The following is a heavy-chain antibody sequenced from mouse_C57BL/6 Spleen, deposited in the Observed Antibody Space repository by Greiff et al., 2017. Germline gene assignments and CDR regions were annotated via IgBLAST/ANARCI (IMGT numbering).Heavy chain of an antibody. CDR1: GYSITSGYY. J-gene: IGHJ4*01. Sequence: EVKLVESGPGLVKPSQSLSLTCSVTGYSITSGYYWNWIRQFPGNKLEWMGYISYDGSNNYNPSLKNRISITRGTSKNQFFLTLNAVTTEDAATYDCARGLGDAMDYGGQGTSVTVSA. V-gene: IGHV3-6*01. CDR3: ARGLGDAMDY. D-gene: IGHD4-1*01. CDR2: ISYDGSN.